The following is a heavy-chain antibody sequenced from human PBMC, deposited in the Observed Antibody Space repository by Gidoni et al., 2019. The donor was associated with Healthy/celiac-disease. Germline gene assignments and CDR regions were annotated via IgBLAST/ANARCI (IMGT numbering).Heavy chain of an antibody. Sequence: EVQLVESGGALVQPGGSLRLSCAASGFTFRSYWMSWFRHAPGKGLEWVANIKQDGSEKYYVDSVKGRFTISRDNAKNSLYLQMNSLRAEDTAVYYCARENGRVVLALGGNFDYYYGMDVWGQGTTVTVSS. CDR3: ARENGRVVLALGGNFDYYYGMDV. CDR1: GFTFRSYW. CDR2: IKQDGSEK. J-gene: IGHJ6*02. V-gene: IGHV3-7*01. D-gene: IGHD2-8*02.